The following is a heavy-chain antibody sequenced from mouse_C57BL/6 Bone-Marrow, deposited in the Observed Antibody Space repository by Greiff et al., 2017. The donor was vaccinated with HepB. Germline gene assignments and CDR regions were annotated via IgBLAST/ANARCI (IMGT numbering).Heavy chain of an antibody. J-gene: IGHJ1*03. Sequence: VHLVESGAELARPGASVKLSCKASGYTFTSYGISWVKQRTGQGLEWIGEIYPRSGNTYYNEKFKGKATLTADKSSSTAYMELRSLTSEDSAVYFCARDGNNWYFDVWGTGTTVTVSS. V-gene: IGHV1-81*01. D-gene: IGHD2-1*01. CDR1: GYTFTSYG. CDR2: IYPRSGNT. CDR3: ARDGNNWYFDV.